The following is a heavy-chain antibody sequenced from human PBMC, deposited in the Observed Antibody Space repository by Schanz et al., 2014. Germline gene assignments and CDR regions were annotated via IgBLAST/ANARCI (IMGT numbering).Heavy chain of an antibody. Sequence: QVQLVQSGAEVKKPGSSVKVSCKASGGTFSSFAIFWVRQAPGQGLEWMGRIIPLLGTTNYAQKFQGRVTITADKSTGTVYMELSSLRSEDTAVYYCAGYCSSTTCLGWFDPWGQGTLVTVSS. CDR3: AGYCSSTTCLGWFDP. D-gene: IGHD2-2*01. V-gene: IGHV1-69*04. CDR2: IIPLLGTT. J-gene: IGHJ5*02. CDR1: GGTFSSFA.